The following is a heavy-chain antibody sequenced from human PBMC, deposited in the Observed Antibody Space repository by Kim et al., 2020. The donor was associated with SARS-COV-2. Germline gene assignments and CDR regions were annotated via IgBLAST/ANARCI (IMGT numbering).Heavy chain of an antibody. V-gene: IGHV3-21*01. J-gene: IGHJ1*01. CDR2: ISSSSNYI. D-gene: IGHD6-13*01. Sequence: GGSLRLSCVASGFTFSSYSMNWVRQAPGKGLEWVSSISSSSNYIYYADSLKGRFTISRDNAKNSLFLQMNSLRAEDTAVYYCVRGYRNTIGYWCQGDPVT. CDR1: GFTFSSYS. CDR3: VRGYRNTIGY.